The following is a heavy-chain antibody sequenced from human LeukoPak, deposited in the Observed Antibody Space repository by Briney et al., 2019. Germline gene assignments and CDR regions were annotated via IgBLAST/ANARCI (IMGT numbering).Heavy chain of an antibody. CDR2: IYYSGRT. D-gene: IGHD4-17*01. V-gene: IGHV4-59*12. J-gene: IGHJ3*02. CDR1: GGSISSDY. CDR3: ARDTVTLIVNRAFDM. Sequence: SETLSLTCTVSGGSISSDYWSWIRQPPGKGLEWTGHIYYSGRTNYNPSLKSRVTISVDTSKNQFSLKLSSVTAADTAVYYCARDTVTLIVNRAFDMWGQGTMVTVSS.